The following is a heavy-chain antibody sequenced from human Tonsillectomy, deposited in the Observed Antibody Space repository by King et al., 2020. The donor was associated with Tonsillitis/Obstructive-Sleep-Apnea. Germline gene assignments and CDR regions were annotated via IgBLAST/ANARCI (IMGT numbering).Heavy chain of an antibody. V-gene: IGHV4-59*01. CDR3: ARDMVLEAGGDAFDI. CDR2: MYYSGST. D-gene: IGHD2-8*01. Sequence: VQLQESGPGLVKPSETLSLTCTVSGGSISRYSWSWIRQPPGKGLEWIGYMYYSGSTNFNPSLKSRVTISVDTSKNQFSLKLSSVTAADTAVYYCARDMVLEAGGDAFDIWGQGKMVTVSS. J-gene: IGHJ3*02. CDR1: GGSISRYS.